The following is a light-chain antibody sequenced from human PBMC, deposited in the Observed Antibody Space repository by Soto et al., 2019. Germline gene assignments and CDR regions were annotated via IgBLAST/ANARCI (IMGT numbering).Light chain of an antibody. CDR2: GAS. CDR3: QQYDNWPPFT. CDR1: ESVSSN. J-gene: IGKJ3*01. V-gene: IGKV3-15*01. Sequence: EVVMTQSPATLSLSPGVRATLSCRASESVSSNLAWYQQKPGQAPRLLIYGASTRATGIAARFSGSGSGTEFTRTISTLQSADFPVYYCQQYDNWPPFTFGPGTKVDIK.